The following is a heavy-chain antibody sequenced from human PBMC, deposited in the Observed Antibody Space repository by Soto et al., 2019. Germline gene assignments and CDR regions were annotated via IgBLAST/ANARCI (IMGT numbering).Heavy chain of an antibody. J-gene: IGHJ4*02. CDR2: ISKDGSNK. CDR3: ARGAAAGSFDY. Sequence: GGSLRLSCEASGFTLSNHAMQWVRQAPGEGLEWVAAISKDGSNKYHADSVKGRLTISRDNSKNTLYLQMNSLRPEDTAIYYCARGAAAGSFDYWGQGALGTVSS. D-gene: IGHD6-13*01. V-gene: IGHV3-30*04. CDR1: GFTLSNHA.